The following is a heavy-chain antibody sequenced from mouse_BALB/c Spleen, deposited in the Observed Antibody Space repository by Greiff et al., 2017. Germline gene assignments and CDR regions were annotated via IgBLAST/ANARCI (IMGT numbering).Heavy chain of an antibody. Sequence: QVHVKQPGAELVKPGASVKLSCKASGYTFTSYWMHWVKQRPGQGLEWIGEIDPSDSYTNYNQKFKGKATLTVDKSSSTAYMQLSSLTSEDSAVYYCARYGYYGSSVYYFDYWGQGTTLTVSS. CDR2: IDPSDSYT. J-gene: IGHJ2*01. V-gene: IGHV1-69*02. CDR3: ARYGYYGSSVYYFDY. D-gene: IGHD1-1*01. CDR1: GYTFTSYW.